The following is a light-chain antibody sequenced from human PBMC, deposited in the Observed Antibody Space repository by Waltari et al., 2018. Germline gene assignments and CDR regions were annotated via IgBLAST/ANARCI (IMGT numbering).Light chain of an antibody. V-gene: IGKV1-39*01. Sequence: DIQMTQSPSSLSASVGDRVTITCRASQSISSYLDWYQQKPGKAPKLLIFAASSVESGVPSRFSGSGSGTDFTLTITSLQPEDFATYYCQQSHSAPRTFGQGTKVEIK. CDR2: AAS. J-gene: IGKJ1*01. CDR1: QSISSY. CDR3: QQSHSAPRT.